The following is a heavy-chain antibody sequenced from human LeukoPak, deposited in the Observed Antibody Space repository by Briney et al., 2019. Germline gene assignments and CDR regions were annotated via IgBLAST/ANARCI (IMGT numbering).Heavy chain of an antibody. J-gene: IGHJ4*02. Sequence: SETLSLTCTVSGASITSSNYYWLWLRQPPGKGLEWIGSIYYTGITYYNLSLKSRVTISVDTSKNQFSLKLSSVTAADTAVYYCARVAAAGSFDYWGQGTLVTVSS. D-gene: IGHD6-13*01. CDR2: IYYTGIT. V-gene: IGHV4-39*07. CDR3: ARVAAAGSFDY. CDR1: GASITSSNYY.